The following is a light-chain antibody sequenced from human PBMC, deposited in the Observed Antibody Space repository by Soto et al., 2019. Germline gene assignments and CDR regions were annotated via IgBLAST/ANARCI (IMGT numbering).Light chain of an antibody. V-gene: IGLV2-14*01. Sequence: QSALTQPASVSGSPGQSITISCTGTSSDVGGYNYVSWYQQHPGKAPKLMIYEVSNRPSGVSNRFSGSKSGNTASLTISGLQPEDEADYYCSSYTTNHTRVFGGGTKVTVL. J-gene: IGLJ3*02. CDR3: SSYTTNHTRV. CDR2: EVS. CDR1: SSDVGGYNY.